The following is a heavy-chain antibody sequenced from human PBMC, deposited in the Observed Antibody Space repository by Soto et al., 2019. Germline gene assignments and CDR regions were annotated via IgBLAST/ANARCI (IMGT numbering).Heavy chain of an antibody. V-gene: IGHV3-33*01. CDR2: IWYDGSNK. CDR1: GFTFSSYG. CDR3: ARELPLLGDV. J-gene: IGHJ6*04. Sequence: QVQLVESGGGVVQPGRSLRLSCAASGFTFSSYGMHWVRQAPGKGLEWVAVIWYDGSNKYYADSVKGRFTISRDNSENALYLQMNSLRAEDTAVYYCARELPLLGDVWGKGTTVTVSS. D-gene: IGHD2-15*01.